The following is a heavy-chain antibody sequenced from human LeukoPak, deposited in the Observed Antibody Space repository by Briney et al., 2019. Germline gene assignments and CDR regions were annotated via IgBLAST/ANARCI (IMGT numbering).Heavy chain of an antibody. D-gene: IGHD3-3*01. V-gene: IGHV3-30*18. CDR3: AKGGFGVVKPIDY. J-gene: IGHJ4*02. CDR1: GFTFSSYG. Sequence: GGSLRLSCAASGFTFSSYGMPWVRQAPGKGLEWVAVISYDGSNKYYADSVKGRFTISRDNSKNTLYLQMNSLRAEDTAVYYCAKGGFGVVKPIDYWGQGTLVTVSS. CDR2: ISYDGSNK.